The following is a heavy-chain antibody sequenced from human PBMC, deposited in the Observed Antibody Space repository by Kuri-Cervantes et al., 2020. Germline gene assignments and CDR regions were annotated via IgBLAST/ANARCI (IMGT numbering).Heavy chain of an antibody. CDR1: GGSISSSTYY. Sequence: SETLSLTCTVSGGSISSSTYYWGWSRQPPGKGLEWIGSIYYSGSTYYNPSLKCRVTMSVDTSRNQFSLKLSSVTAADTAVYYCARVNFLYGSYFDYWGQGTLVTVSS. J-gene: IGHJ4*02. D-gene: IGHD2-8*01. V-gene: IGHV4-39*07. CDR2: IYYSGST. CDR3: ARVNFLYGSYFDY.